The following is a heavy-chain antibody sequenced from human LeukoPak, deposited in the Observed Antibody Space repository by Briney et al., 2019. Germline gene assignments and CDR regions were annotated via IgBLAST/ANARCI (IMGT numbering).Heavy chain of an antibody. CDR3: AKEYYGSGSYYDY. CDR2: ISAYNGNT. Sequence: ASVKVSCKASGYTFTSYGISWVRQAPGQGLEWMGWISAYNGNTNYAQKLQGRVTMTTDTSTSTAYMELRSLRAEDTGVYYCAKEYYGSGSYYDYWGQGTLVTVSS. V-gene: IGHV1-18*01. J-gene: IGHJ4*02. CDR1: GYTFTSYG. D-gene: IGHD3-10*01.